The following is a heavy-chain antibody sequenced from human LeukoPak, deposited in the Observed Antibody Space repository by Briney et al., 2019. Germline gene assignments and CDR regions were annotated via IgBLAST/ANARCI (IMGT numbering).Heavy chain of an antibody. Sequence: SETLSLTCTVSGGSISSHYWSWIRQPPGKGLEWIGYIYYSGSTNYNPSLKSRVTISVDTAKNKFSLKLSSVTAEDTAVYYCARDLMSSSWYLWFDPWGQGTLVTVSS. V-gene: IGHV4-59*11. CDR3: ARDLMSSSWYLWFDP. J-gene: IGHJ5*02. D-gene: IGHD6-13*01. CDR2: IYYSGST. CDR1: GGSISSHY.